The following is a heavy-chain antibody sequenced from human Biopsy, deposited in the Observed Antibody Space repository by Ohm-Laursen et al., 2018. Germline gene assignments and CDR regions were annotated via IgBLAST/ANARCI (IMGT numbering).Heavy chain of an antibody. J-gene: IGHJ6*02. CDR2: INHSGRT. Sequence: SETLSLTCAVYGESFNGYYWSWIRQTPGKGLEWIGEINHSGRTNYNPPLKSRVTISVDTSKNQFSLKLRSVTAADTAVYYCVRGVDYYDPYHYYALDVWGQGTTVTVSS. CDR3: VRGVDYYDPYHYYALDV. V-gene: IGHV4-34*01. CDR1: GESFNGYY. D-gene: IGHD3-22*01.